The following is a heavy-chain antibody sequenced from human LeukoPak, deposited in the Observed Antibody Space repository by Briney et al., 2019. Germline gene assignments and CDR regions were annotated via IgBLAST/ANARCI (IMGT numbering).Heavy chain of an antibody. J-gene: IGHJ4*02. V-gene: IGHV3-48*04. CDR1: GFTFSSYN. CDR3: ACFKPAATFGIDY. D-gene: IGHD2-2*01. CDR2: ISSSSSTI. Sequence: PGGSLRLSCAASGFTFSSYNMNWVRQAPGKGLEWVSYISSSSSTIYYADSVKGRFTISRDNAKNSLHLQMNSLRAEDTAVYYCACFKPAATFGIDYWGQGTLVTVSS.